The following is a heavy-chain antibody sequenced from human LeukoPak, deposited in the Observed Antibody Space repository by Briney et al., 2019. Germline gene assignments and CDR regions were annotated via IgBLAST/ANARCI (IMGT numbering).Heavy chain of an antibody. V-gene: IGHV4-38-2*02. CDR1: GYSISSGYY. D-gene: IGHD5-18*01. CDR2: IYHSGTT. CDR3: ARTTEGGYTYDYFYYYYMDV. Sequence: PSETLSLTCTVSGYSISSGYYWGWIRRPPGKGLEWIALIYHSGTTYYNPSLKSRVTISVDTSKNQFSLKLSSVTAADTAVYYCARTTEGGYTYDYFYYYYMDVWGKGTTVTISS. J-gene: IGHJ6*03.